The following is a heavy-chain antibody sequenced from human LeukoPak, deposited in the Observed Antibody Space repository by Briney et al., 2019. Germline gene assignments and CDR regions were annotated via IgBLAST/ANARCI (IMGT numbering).Heavy chain of an antibody. CDR1: GGTFSSYA. Sequence: ASVTVSFTASGGTFSSYAISWVRQAPGQGLEWMGGIIPIFGTANYAQKFQGRVTITADESTSTAYMELSSLRSEDTAVYYCARETHDYVWGSYPPPSDYWGQGTLVTVSS. CDR2: IIPIFGTA. V-gene: IGHV1-69*13. CDR3: ARETHDYVWGSYPPPSDY. D-gene: IGHD3-16*02. J-gene: IGHJ4*02.